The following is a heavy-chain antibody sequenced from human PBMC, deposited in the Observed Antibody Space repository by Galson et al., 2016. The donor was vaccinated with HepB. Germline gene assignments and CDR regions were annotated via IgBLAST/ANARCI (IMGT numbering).Heavy chain of an antibody. Sequence: SLRLSCAASGFTFSNAWMSWVRQAPGKGLEWVGRIKSKTDGGTADYAAPVKGRFTISRDESKNTLFLQMISLKTEETGVYYCITLVADFFDCWGQGTLVTVSS. CDR1: GFTFSNAW. CDR2: IKSKTDGGTA. CDR3: ITLVADFFDC. J-gene: IGHJ4*02. D-gene: IGHD5-12*01. V-gene: IGHV3-15*01.